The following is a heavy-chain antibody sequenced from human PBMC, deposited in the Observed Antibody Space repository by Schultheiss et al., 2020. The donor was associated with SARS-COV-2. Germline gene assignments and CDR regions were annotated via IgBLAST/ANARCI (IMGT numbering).Heavy chain of an antibody. CDR3: ARVVFRHSSSDY. V-gene: IGHV3-21*01. CDR1: GFTFSSYA. D-gene: IGHD6-6*01. CDR2: ISSSSSYI. Sequence: GGSLRLSCAASGFTFSSYAMHWVRQAPGKGLEWVSSISSSSSYIYYADSVKGRFTISRDNSKNTLYLQMNSLRAEDTAVYYCARVVFRHSSSDYWGQGTLVTVSS. J-gene: IGHJ4*02.